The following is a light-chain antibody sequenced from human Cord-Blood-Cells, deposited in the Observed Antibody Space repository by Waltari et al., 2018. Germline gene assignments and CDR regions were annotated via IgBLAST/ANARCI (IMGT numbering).Light chain of an antibody. J-gene: IGKJ4*01. CDR1: QDISNY. CDR2: DAS. V-gene: IGKV1-33*01. CDR3: QQYDNLPLT. Sequence: DIQMTESPSSLSASVGDRVTITCPASQDISNYLNWYQQKPGKAPKLLIYDASNLETGVPSRFSGSGSETDFTFTISSLQPEDIATYYCQQYDNLPLTFGGGTKVEIK.